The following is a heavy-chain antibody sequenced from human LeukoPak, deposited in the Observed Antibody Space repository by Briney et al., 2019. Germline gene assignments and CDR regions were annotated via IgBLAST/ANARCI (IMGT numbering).Heavy chain of an antibody. D-gene: IGHD1-26*01. CDR2: IIPILGIA. J-gene: IGHJ4*02. CDR3: ARDEAKYYFDY. CDR1: GGTFSSYA. Sequence: SVKVSCKASGGTFSSYAISWVRQAPGQGLEWMGRIIPILGIANYAQKFQGRVTITADKSTSTAYKELSSLRSEDTAVYYCARDEAKYYFDYWGQGTLVTVSS. V-gene: IGHV1-69*04.